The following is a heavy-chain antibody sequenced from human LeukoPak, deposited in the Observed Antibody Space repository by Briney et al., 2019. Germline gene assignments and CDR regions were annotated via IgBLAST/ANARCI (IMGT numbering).Heavy chain of an antibody. Sequence: SETLSLTCTVSGGSISSCYWSWIRQPPGKGLEWIGYIYYSGSTYYNPSLKSRVTISVDTSKNQFSLKLSSVTAADTAVYYCARSGNGVTAYYFDYWGQGTLVTVSS. CDR1: GGSISSCY. CDR3: ARSGNGVTAYYFDY. V-gene: IGHV4-59*06. D-gene: IGHD1-1*01. CDR2: IYYSGST. J-gene: IGHJ4*02.